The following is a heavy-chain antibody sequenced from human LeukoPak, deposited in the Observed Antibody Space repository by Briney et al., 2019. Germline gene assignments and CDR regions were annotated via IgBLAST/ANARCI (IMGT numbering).Heavy chain of an antibody. D-gene: IGHD3-10*01. CDR1: GGSISSYY. CDR2: INHSGST. J-gene: IGHJ4*02. V-gene: IGHV4-34*01. CDR3: ARRGGYYYGSGSYYSY. Sequence: SETLSLTCTVSGGSISSYYWSWIRQPPGKGLEWIGEINHSGSTNYNPSLKSRVTISVDTSKNQFSLKLSSVTAADTAVYYCARRGGYYYGSGSYYSYWGQGTLVTVSS.